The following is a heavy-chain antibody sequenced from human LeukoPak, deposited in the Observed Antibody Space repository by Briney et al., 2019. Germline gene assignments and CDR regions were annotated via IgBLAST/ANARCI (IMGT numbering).Heavy chain of an antibody. CDR2: FRSKAYGGTT. D-gene: IGHD1-26*01. V-gene: IGHV3-49*04. CDR1: GFTFGDYA. CDR3: TRGLWESN. Sequence: GGSLRLSCTASGFTFGDYAMSWVRQAPGKGLEWVGFFRSKAYGGTTEYAASVKGRFTISRDDSKSIAYLQMNSLKTEDTAVYYCTRGLWESNWGQGTLVTVSS. J-gene: IGHJ4*02.